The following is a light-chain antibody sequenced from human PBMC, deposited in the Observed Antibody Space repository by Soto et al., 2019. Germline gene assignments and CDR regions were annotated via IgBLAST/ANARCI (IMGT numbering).Light chain of an antibody. CDR2: DVS. CDR1: SSDVGSYNY. Sequence: QSALTQPRSVSGSPGQSVTISCTGASSDVGSYNYISWYRQHPGKAPKLVIYDVSKRPSGVPDRFSGSKSGNTASLTISGLQAEDEADYYCCSYAGSYTYVFGPRTKVTVL. J-gene: IGLJ1*01. V-gene: IGLV2-11*01. CDR3: CSYAGSYTYV.